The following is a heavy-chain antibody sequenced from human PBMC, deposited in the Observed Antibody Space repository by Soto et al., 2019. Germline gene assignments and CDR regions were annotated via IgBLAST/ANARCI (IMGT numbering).Heavy chain of an antibody. V-gene: IGHV3-73*01. J-gene: IGHJ6*02. Sequence: GVSLRLSCAASGLTFAGSAMHWDCKASGKGPKEVGRIRIKANSYGTAYAASVKGSFTISRDDSKNTAYLQMNSLKTEDTAVYYCTSIVLVPAAGYYYYYGMDVWGQGT. CDR1: GLTFAGSA. CDR3: TSIVLVPAAGYYYYYGMDV. CDR2: IRIKANSYGT. D-gene: IGHD2-2*01.